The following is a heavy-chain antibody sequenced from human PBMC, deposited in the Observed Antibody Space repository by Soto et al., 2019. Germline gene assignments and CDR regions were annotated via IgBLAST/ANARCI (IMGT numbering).Heavy chain of an antibody. Sequence: GGSLRLSCAASGFLFSSYAMSWVRQAPGEGREWLAVISYDGKNIYYADSVKGRFTISKDNSKNTLYLRLTSLTVEDTATYSCARDYGALPADRFQFWGQGTLVTVSS. CDR3: ARDYGALPADRFQF. CDR1: GFLFSSYA. J-gene: IGHJ1*01. V-gene: IGHV3-30*03. CDR2: ISYDGKNI. D-gene: IGHD3-10*01.